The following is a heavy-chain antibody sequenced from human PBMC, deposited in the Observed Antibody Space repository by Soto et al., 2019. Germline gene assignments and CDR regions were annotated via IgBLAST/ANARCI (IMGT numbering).Heavy chain of an antibody. D-gene: IGHD2-2*01. CDR2: IWYDGSNK. CDR1: GFTFSSYG. CDR3: ARDLLGSTYNWFDP. J-gene: IGHJ5*02. Sequence: QVQLVESGGGVVQPGRSLRLSCAASGFTFSSYGMHWVRQAPGKGLEWVAVIWYDGSNKYYADSVKGRFTISRDNSKNTLYLQMNSLRAEDTDVYYCARDLLGSTYNWFDPWGQGTLVTVSS. V-gene: IGHV3-33*01.